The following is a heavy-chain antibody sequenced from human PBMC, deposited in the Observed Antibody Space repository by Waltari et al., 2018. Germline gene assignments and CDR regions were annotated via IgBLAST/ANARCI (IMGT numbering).Heavy chain of an antibody. D-gene: IGHD3-3*01. Sequence: QVQLQESGPRLVKPSETLSHTCSVSGDSISSHYWSWSRQSPGKGLEWLGYTYHNGATNYNPSLGRRVTSSGDTSMNQFSLRRSSVTTADTAVYYCARGRSAGGFFTFDSWGQGALVTVSS. CDR3: ARGRSAGGFFTFDS. V-gene: IGHV4-59*11. J-gene: IGHJ4*02. CDR1: GDSISSHY. CDR2: TYHNGAT.